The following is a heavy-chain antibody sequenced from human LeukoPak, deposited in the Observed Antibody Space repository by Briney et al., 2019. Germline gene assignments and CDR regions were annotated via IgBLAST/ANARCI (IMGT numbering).Heavy chain of an antibody. J-gene: IGHJ5*02. CDR2: INPNSYGT. CDR3: AREMLSYSGSPINWFDP. D-gene: IGHD1-26*01. V-gene: IGHV1-2*02. CDR1: GYTFTGYF. Sequence: ASVKVSCKASGYTFTGYFIYWMRQAPGQGPEWMGWINPNSYGTNCAQKFRGRMTLTRDTSTSTVYMDLSSLTSDDTAVYYCAREMLSYSGSPINWFDPWGQGTLVTVSS.